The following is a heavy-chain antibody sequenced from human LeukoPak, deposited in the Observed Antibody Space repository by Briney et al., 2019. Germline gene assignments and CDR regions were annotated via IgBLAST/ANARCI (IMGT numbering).Heavy chain of an antibody. J-gene: IGHJ4*02. Sequence: GESLKISCKGFGYSFSNYWIGWVRQMPGKGLEWMAIIYPGDSDTRYSSSFQGQVTISADKSISTVYLQWSSLRASDTAMYYCARFAYGNGNFPGHYWGQGTLVTVSS. CDR2: IYPGDSDT. D-gene: IGHD2/OR15-2a*01. V-gene: IGHV5-51*01. CDR1: GYSFSNYW. CDR3: ARFAYGNGNFPGHY.